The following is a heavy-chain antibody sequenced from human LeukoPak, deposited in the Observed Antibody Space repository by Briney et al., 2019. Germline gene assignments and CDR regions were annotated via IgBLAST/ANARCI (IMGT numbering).Heavy chain of an antibody. D-gene: IGHD3-9*01. CDR2: ITGSGGST. Sequence: GGSLRLSCAASGFIFSNYAMSWVRQAPGKGLGWVSAITGSGGSTYYADSVKGRFTISRDNSKNTLYLQMDSLRAEDTAVYYCAKWGDYDVLTGYYVSDYWGQGTLVTVSS. J-gene: IGHJ4*02. V-gene: IGHV3-23*01. CDR1: GFIFSNYA. CDR3: AKWGDYDVLTGYYVSDY.